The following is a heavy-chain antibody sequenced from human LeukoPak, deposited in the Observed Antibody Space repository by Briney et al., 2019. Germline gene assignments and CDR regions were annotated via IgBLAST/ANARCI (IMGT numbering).Heavy chain of an antibody. Sequence: GGSLRLSCAASGFTFNNYGMHWVRQVAGKGLEWVAVVWYDGSDKRYADSVRGRFTISRDNSKNTLYLQMNNLRAEDTAVYYCARDLGQQVVRGIDPWGQGTLVTVSS. D-gene: IGHD6-13*01. CDR1: GFTFNNYG. V-gene: IGHV3-33*01. J-gene: IGHJ5*02. CDR2: VWYDGSDK. CDR3: ARDLGQQVVRGIDP.